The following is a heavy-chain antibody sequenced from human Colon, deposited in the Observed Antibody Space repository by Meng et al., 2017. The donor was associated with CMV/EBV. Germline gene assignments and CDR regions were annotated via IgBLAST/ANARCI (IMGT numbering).Heavy chain of an antibody. CDR2: MNFYTGDT. J-gene: IGHJ6*02. Sequence: ASVKVSCKASGYTFSSYDFNWVRQASGQGLEWMGWMNFYTGDTGYAQKFQGRVTMTRDTSISTAYMELSRLRSDDTAVYYCARGGGANRPYCSSTSCRYYYYGMDVWGQGTTVTVSS. V-gene: IGHV1-8*01. CDR3: ARGGGANRPYCSSTSCRYYYYGMDV. D-gene: IGHD2-2*01. CDR1: GYTFSSYD.